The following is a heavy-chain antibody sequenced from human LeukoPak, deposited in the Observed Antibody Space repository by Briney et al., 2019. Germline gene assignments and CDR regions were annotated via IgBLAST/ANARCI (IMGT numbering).Heavy chain of an antibody. CDR1: GFTFSSYA. J-gene: IGHJ4*02. CDR2: ISGSGGST. Sequence: AGGSLRLSCAASGFTFSSYAMSWVRQAPGKGLEWVSAISGSGGSTYYADSVKGRFTISRDNSKNTLYLQMNSLRAEGTAVYYCAKGAYYYDSSGYPYWGQGTLVTVSS. D-gene: IGHD3-22*01. V-gene: IGHV3-23*01. CDR3: AKGAYYYDSSGYPY.